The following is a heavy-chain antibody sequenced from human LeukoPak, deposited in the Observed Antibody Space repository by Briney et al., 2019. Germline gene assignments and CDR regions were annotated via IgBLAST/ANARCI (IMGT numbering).Heavy chain of an antibody. CDR3: AREWGTVTSYYYYYYMDV. CDR2: IYHSGST. D-gene: IGHD4-17*01. V-gene: IGHV4-4*02. CDR1: GGSISSSNW. Sequence: PSGTLSLTCAVSGGSISSSNWWSWVRQPPGQGLEWIGEIYHSGSTNYNPFLKSRVTISVDKSKNQFSLKLSSVTAADTAVYYCAREWGTVTSYYYYYYMDVWGKGTTVTVSS. J-gene: IGHJ6*03.